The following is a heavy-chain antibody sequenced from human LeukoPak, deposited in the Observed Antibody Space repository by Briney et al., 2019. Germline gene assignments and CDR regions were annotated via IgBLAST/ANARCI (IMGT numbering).Heavy chain of an antibody. CDR1: GDSVSTSSAA. CDR2: TYYRSKWYN. CDR3: ARDGSYFDC. Sequence: SRTLSLTCAISGDSVSTSSAAWNWIRQSPSRGLEWLGRTYYRSKWYNDLAISVKSRIAINPDTSKNQFSLQLNSVTPEDTAVYYCARDGSYFDCWGQGTLVTVSS. V-gene: IGHV6-1*01. J-gene: IGHJ4*02.